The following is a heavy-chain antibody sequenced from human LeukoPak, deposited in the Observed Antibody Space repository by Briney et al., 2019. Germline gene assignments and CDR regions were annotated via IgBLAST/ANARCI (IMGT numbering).Heavy chain of an antibody. J-gene: IGHJ4*02. V-gene: IGHV1-46*01. CDR1: GYTFTSYY. CDR2: INPSGGST. Sequence: ASVKVSCKASGYTFTSYYMHWVRQAPGQGLEWMGIINPSGGSTSYAQKFQGRVTMTRDTSTSTVYMELSSLRSEDTAVYYCARLKICGGDCYSRSLYFDYWGQGTLVTVSS. CDR3: ARLKICGGDCYSRSLYFDY. D-gene: IGHD2-21*02.